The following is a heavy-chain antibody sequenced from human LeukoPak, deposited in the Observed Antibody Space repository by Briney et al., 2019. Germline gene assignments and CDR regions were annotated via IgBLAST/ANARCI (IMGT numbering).Heavy chain of an antibody. CDR1: GFTFSTYW. D-gene: IGHD1-20*01. Sequence: PGGSLRVSCAASGFTFSTYWMTWVRQAPGKGLEWVATINQDGSEKYYVDSVKGRFTISRDNAKNSLYLQMNSLRAEDTAVYYCARDNFGPNYWGQGTLVTVSS. CDR2: INQDGSEK. J-gene: IGHJ4*02. CDR3: ARDNFGPNY. V-gene: IGHV3-7*05.